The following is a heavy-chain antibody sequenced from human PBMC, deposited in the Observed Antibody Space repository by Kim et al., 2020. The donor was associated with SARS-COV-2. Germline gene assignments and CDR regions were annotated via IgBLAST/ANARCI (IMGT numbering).Heavy chain of an antibody. Sequence: GGSLRLSCAASGFTFSSYSMNWVRQAPGKGLEWVSYISSSSSTIYYADSVKGRFTISRENAKNSLYLQMNSLRDEDTAGYYCARVFDFDWLLYRSYYFDYWGQGTLVTVSS. J-gene: IGHJ4*02. CDR1: GFTFSSYS. CDR2: ISSSSSTI. D-gene: IGHD3-9*01. CDR3: ARVFDFDWLLYRSYYFDY. V-gene: IGHV3-48*02.